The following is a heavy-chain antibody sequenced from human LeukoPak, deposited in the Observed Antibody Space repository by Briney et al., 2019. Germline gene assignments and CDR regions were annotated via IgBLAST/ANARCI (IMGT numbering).Heavy chain of an antibody. CDR1: GGSISSSSYY. Sequence: QTSETLSLTCTVSGGSISSSSYYWGWVRQPPGKGLEWIGSIYYSGSTYYNPSLKSRVTISVDTSKNQFSLKLSSVTAADTAVYYCASRTFEVVINDYWGQGTLVTVSS. V-gene: IGHV4-39*01. J-gene: IGHJ4*02. CDR3: ASRTFEVVINDY. D-gene: IGHD3-3*01. CDR2: IYYSGST.